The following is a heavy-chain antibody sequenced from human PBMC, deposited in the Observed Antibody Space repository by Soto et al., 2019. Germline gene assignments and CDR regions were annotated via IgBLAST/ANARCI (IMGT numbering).Heavy chain of an antibody. CDR1: GGSFSTAA. Sequence: SVKVSCTASGGSFSTAAISWVRQAPGQGLEWMGGIVPIFRTADYAQTFQGRVTITADESTSTAYLELSSLRSEDTAVYYCARDKDRPQLGGNYYYIMDVWGQGTTVTVSS. CDR3: ARDKDRPQLGGNYYYIMDV. J-gene: IGHJ6*02. CDR2: IVPIFRTA. D-gene: IGHD3-3*02. V-gene: IGHV1-69*13.